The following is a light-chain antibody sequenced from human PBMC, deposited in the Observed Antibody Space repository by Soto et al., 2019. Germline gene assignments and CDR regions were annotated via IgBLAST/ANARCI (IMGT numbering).Light chain of an antibody. V-gene: IGKV1-12*01. CDR3: QQADSFPLT. CDR2: AAY. J-gene: IGKJ4*01. Sequence: DIQMTQSPSSVSASVGDRVTITCRASQDISSWLAWYQQKPGNAPKVLIFAAYTLQRGVPSRFSGSGSGTDFTLTISILQPEDFATYFCQQADSFPLTFGGGTKVEVK. CDR1: QDISSW.